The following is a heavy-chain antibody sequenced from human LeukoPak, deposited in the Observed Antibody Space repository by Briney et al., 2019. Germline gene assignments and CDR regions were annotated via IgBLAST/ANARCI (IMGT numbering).Heavy chain of an antibody. CDR3: AKLFWSGYYSGNSPIDY. CDR1: GFTFSSSA. CDR2: ISAGGDST. Sequence: GGSLRLSCAASGFTFSSSAMSWVRQAPGKGLEWVSGISAGGDSTYYADSVEGRITISRDNSKNTLYLQMNSLRAEDTAVYYCAKLFWSGYYSGNSPIDYWGQGTLVTVSS. D-gene: IGHD3-3*01. J-gene: IGHJ4*02. V-gene: IGHV3-23*01.